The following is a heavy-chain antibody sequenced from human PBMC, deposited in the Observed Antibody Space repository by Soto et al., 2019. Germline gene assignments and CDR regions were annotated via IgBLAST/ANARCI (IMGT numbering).Heavy chain of an antibody. V-gene: IGHV3-7*03. D-gene: IGHD2-2*01. Sequence: GGSLRLSCAASGFTFSSYWMSWVRQAPGKGLEWVANIKEDGSEKYYVDSVKGRFTISRDNAKNTLYLQMNSLRAEDTAVCYCARDLYQLPTMKYYYYGMDVWGQGTPVTVS. J-gene: IGHJ6*02. CDR3: ARDLYQLPTMKYYYYGMDV. CDR1: GFTFSSYW. CDR2: IKEDGSEK.